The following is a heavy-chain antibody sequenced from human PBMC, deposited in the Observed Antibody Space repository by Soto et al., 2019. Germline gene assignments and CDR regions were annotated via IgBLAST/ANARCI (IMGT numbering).Heavy chain of an antibody. CDR2: ISSSSSYT. Sequence: GGSLRLSCAASGFTFSDYYMSWIRQAPGKGLEWVSYISSSSSYTNYADSVKGRFTISRDNAKNSLYLQMNSLRAEDTAVYYWAMNGYXDSGRVDYWGQGTLVTVPS. CDR3: AMNGYXDSGRVDY. D-gene: IGHD4-17*01. CDR1: GFTFSDYY. V-gene: IGHV3-11*06. J-gene: IGHJ4*02.